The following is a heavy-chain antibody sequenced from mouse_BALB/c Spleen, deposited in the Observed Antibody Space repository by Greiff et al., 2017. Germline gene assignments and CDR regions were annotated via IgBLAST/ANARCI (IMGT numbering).Heavy chain of an antibody. V-gene: IGHV14-4*02. Sequence: EVQLQQSGAELVRSGASVKLSCTASGFNIKDYYMHWVKQRPEQGLEWIGWIDPENGDTEYAPKFQGKATMTADTSSNTAYLQLSSLTSEDTAVYYCNARRYDVGYAMDYGGQGTSVTVSS. D-gene: IGHD2-14*01. CDR2: IDPENGDT. CDR3: NARRYDVGYAMDY. J-gene: IGHJ4*01. CDR1: GFNIKDYY.